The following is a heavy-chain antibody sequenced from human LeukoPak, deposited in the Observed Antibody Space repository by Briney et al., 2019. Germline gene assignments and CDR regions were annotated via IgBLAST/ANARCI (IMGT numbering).Heavy chain of an antibody. J-gene: IGHJ3*02. CDR2: ISAYNGNT. CDR1: GYTFTSYG. D-gene: IGHD2-2*01. CDR3: ARETKDIVVVRAFDI. Sequence: ASVKVSCKASGYTFTSYGISWVRQAPGQGLEWMGWISAYNGNTNYAQKLQGRVTMATDTSTSTAYMELRSLRSDDTAVYYCARETKDIVVVRAFDIWGQGTMVTVSS. V-gene: IGHV1-18*01.